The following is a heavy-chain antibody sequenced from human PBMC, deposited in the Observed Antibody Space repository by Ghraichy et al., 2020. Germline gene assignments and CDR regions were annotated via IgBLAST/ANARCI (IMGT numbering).Heavy chain of an antibody. D-gene: IGHD3-3*01. CDR2: INAGNGNT. Sequence: ASVKVSCKASGYTFTSYAMHWVRQAPGQRLEWMGWINAGNGNTKYSQKFQGRVTITRNTSASTAYMELSSLVSEDTAVYYCARGPLYDFWSGNLDYWGQGTLVTVSS. CDR1: GYTFTSYA. J-gene: IGHJ4*02. CDR3: ARGPLYDFWSGNLDY. V-gene: IGHV1-3*01.